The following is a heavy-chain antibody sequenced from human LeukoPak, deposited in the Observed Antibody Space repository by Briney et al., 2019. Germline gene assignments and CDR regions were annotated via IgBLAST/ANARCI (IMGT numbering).Heavy chain of an antibody. CDR3: ARHFRGYGYAAAGIFDS. CDR1: GGSISSYY. D-gene: IGHD5-12*01. J-gene: IGHJ4*02. CDR2: IYHSGST. V-gene: IGHV4-59*08. Sequence: SETLSLTCTVSGGSISSYYWSWIRQPPGKGLEWIAYIYHSGSTNYNPSLKSRVTLSLHTSKNQFSLNLSSVTAADTAVYYCARHFRGYGYAAAGIFDSWGQGTLVTVSS.